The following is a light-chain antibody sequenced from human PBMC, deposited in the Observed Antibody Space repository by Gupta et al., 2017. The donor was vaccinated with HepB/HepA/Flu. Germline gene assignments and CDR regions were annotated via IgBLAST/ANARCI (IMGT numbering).Light chain of an antibody. Sequence: EIVMTQSPATLSVSPGERAAPACSGHHSVSSNLARYQQKPGQPPRHLIYGPSARATAIPARFSGSGSGTDFPLTISSLQSEDFAVYYCQQYNKWPPFTFGPGTKVDIK. CDR1: HSVSSN. CDR2: GPS. V-gene: IGKV3-15*01. CDR3: QQYNKWPPFT. J-gene: IGKJ3*01.